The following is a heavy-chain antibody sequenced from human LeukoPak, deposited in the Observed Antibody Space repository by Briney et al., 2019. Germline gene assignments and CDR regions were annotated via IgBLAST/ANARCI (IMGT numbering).Heavy chain of an antibody. Sequence: PGRSLRLSCAASGFTFDDYAMHWVRQAPGKGLEWVSGISWNSGSMGYADSVKGRFTISRDNAKNSLYLQMNSLRAEDTAVYYCARDLANGVWGQGTLVTVSS. V-gene: IGHV3-9*01. CDR2: ISWNSGSM. CDR1: GFTFDDYA. CDR3: ARDLANGV. J-gene: IGHJ4*02. D-gene: IGHD2-8*01.